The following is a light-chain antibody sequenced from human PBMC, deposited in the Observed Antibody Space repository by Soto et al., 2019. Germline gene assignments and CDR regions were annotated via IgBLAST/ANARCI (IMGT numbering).Light chain of an antibody. Sequence: DIVMXXXPDSXXXSLGERATXXXXXXQSVXXXSNNKNYLAWYQQKPGQPPKLLIYWASTRESGVPDRFSGSGSGTDFTLTISSLQAEDVAVYYCQQYYSTPWTFGQGTKVEIK. CDR1: QSVXXXSNNKNY. J-gene: IGKJ1*01. V-gene: IGKV4-1*01. CDR3: QQYYSTPWT. CDR2: WAS.